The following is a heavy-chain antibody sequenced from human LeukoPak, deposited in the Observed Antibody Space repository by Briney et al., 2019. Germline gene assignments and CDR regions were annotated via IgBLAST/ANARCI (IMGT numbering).Heavy chain of an antibody. V-gene: IGHV3-7*01. CDR1: GLSFSGQW. CDR3: AREPRSWYYFDY. Sequence: TGGSLRLSCTASGLSFSGQWMNWVRQSPGQGLEWVANIKYDGSEKYYVDSVKGRFTISRDNAENTLFLQMNSLRAEDTAVYYCAREPRSWYYFDYWGQGTLVTVSS. J-gene: IGHJ4*02. CDR2: IKYDGSEK. D-gene: IGHD6-13*01.